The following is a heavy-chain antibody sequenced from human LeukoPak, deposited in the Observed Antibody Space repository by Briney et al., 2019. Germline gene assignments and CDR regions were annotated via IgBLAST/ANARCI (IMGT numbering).Heavy chain of an antibody. J-gene: IGHJ4*02. CDR2: INPSGGST. Sequence: ASVKVSCKASEYTFTSYYMHWVRQAPGQGLEWMGIINPSGGSTSYAQKFQGRVTMTRDMSTSTVYMELSSLRSEDTAVYYCARDYCTNGVCSVFDYWGQGTLVTVSS. D-gene: IGHD2-8*01. V-gene: IGHV1-46*01. CDR1: EYTFTSYY. CDR3: ARDYCTNGVCSVFDY.